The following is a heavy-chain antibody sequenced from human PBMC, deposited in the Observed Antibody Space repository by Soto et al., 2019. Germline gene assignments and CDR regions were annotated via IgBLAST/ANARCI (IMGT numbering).Heavy chain of an antibody. CDR3: ESWLKEVYIVNYYYGMDV. CDR1: VGAFSDYA. D-gene: IGHD3-16*02. V-gene: IGHV1-69*12. J-gene: IGHJ6*02. Sequence: QVQLVQSGAEVKKPESSVTVSCKASVGAFSDYAFSWVRQAPGQGLEWLGGIMPIFRAPDYAQKFQGRVTITADEPTRTSYMEMRILRLWFPAVYFCESWLKEVYIVNYYYGMDVWGLGTTVT. CDR2: IMPIFRAP.